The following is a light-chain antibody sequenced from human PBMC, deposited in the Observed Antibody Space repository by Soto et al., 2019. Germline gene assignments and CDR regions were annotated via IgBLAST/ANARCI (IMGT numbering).Light chain of an antibody. CDR2: RVS. Sequence: EIVLTQSPGTLSLSPGERATLSCRASQTITTLAWYQRKPGQAPRLLIYRVSSRATGVPDRFGGSGSGTDYTLTISRLEPEDFAVYYCQQYGNLPLTVGGGTKVDSK. J-gene: IGKJ4*01. CDR1: QTITT. V-gene: IGKV3-20*01. CDR3: QQYGNLPLT.